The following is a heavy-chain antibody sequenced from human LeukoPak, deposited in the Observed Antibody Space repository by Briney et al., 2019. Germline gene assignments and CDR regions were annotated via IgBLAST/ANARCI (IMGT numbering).Heavy chain of an antibody. Sequence: ASVKVSCKASGYTFTSYGISWVRQAPGQGLEWMGWISAYNGNTNYAQKLQGRVTMTTDTSTSTAYMELRSLRSDDTAVYYCARDRRMYICSWYTHRANWFDPWGQGTLVTVSS. CDR3: ARDRRMYICSWYTHRANWFDP. D-gene: IGHD6-13*01. CDR2: ISAYNGNT. V-gene: IGHV1-18*01. CDR1: GYTFTSYG. J-gene: IGHJ5*02.